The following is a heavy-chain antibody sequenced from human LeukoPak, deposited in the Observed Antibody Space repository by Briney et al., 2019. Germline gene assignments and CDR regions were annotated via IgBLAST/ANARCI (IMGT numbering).Heavy chain of an antibody. CDR2: TYYASQWSN. CDR1: GDTVSSSGVV. D-gene: IGHD1-14*01. Sequence: SQTLSLTCAISGDTVSSSGVVWIWIIQSPSRVLDWLGRTYYASQWSNEYALSVKSRITINPDTSKNQFSLQLNSVTPEDTAVYYCTRGRNSAFDYWGQGTLVTVSS. J-gene: IGHJ4*02. V-gene: IGHV6-1*01. CDR3: TRGRNSAFDY.